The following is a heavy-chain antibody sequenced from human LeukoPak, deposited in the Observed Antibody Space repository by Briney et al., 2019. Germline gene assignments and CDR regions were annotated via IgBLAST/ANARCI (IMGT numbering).Heavy chain of an antibody. CDR2: IESNGNEK. D-gene: IGHD2-2*01. J-gene: IGHJ4*02. CDR3: ARGVTSWPQGPYHFDY. CDR1: GFTFSDYT. V-gene: IGHV3-30*02. Sequence: GGSLRLSCAVSGFTFSDYTMNWVRQAPGKGVEWVASIESNGNEKYSSDSLKDRFTISRDNSKNTLYLQLNTVRPEDTAVFYCARGVTSWPQGPYHFDYWGQGILITVSS.